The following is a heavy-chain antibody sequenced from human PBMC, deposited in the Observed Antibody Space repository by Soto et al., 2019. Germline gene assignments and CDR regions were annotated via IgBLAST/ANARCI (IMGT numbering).Heavy chain of an antibody. CDR1: GGSISSGGYS. D-gene: IGHD2-15*01. Sequence: KPSETLSLTCTVSGGSISSGGYSWSWIRQPPGKGLEWIGYIYHSGSTYYNPSLKSRVTISVDRSKNQFSLKLSSVTAADTAVYYCARALGGGKNFDYWGQGTLVTVSS. J-gene: IGHJ4*02. CDR2: IYHSGST. CDR3: ARALGGGKNFDY. V-gene: IGHV4-30-2*01.